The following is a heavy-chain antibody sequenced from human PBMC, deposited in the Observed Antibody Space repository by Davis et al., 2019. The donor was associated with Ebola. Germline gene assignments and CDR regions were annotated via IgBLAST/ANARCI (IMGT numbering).Heavy chain of an antibody. V-gene: IGHV4-59*08. Sequence: MPSETLSLTCTVSGGSISSYYWSWIRQPPGKGLEWIGYIYYSGSTNYNPSLKSRVTISVDTSKNQFSLKLSSVTAADTAAYYCASIYDSSGYFDYWGQGTLVTVSS. CDR3: ASIYDSSGYFDY. D-gene: IGHD3-22*01. CDR1: GGSISSYY. CDR2: IYYSGST. J-gene: IGHJ4*02.